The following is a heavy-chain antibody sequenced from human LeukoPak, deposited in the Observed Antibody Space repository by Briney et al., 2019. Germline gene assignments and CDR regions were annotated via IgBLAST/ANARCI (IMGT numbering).Heavy chain of an antibody. J-gene: IGHJ4*02. CDR1: GFTFTTYG. CDR3: PNYGSFSH. D-gene: IGHD3-22*01. V-gene: IGHV3-74*01. Sequence: GSPRVSCVASGFTFTTYGMHWVRHGPGKGLVWVSLINPDGRSTNYADSVKDPFTIPIVNAKNTVYLQMNSLRAEDTTVYHCPNYGSFSHCGQGTLVTVSS. CDR2: INPDGRST.